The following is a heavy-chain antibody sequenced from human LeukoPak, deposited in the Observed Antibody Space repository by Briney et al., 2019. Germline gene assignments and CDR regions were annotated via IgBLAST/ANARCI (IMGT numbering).Heavy chain of an antibody. CDR2: ISGSGGST. V-gene: IGHV3-23*01. CDR1: GFTFSNYA. Sequence: GGSLRLSCAASGFTFSNYAMNWVRQAPGKGLEWVSGISGSGGSTYYADSVKGRFTISRDNPKNTLYLQMDCLRAEDTAIYYCAKGVQLGGYYFDYWGQGTLVTVSS. CDR3: AKGVQLGGYYFDY. D-gene: IGHD1-1*01. J-gene: IGHJ4*02.